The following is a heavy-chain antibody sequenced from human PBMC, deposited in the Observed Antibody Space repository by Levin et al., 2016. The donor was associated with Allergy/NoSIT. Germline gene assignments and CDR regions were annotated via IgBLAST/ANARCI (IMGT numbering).Heavy chain of an antibody. CDR3: AGQTSGVLDIDV. CDR2: VSYSGIT. CDR1: GGSVRSAN. V-gene: IGHV4-59*08. Sequence: SETLSLTCSVSGGSVRSANWSWLRLPPGKGLEWIGYVSYSGITDYSSSLKSRVTISVDTSANEFSLRLSSVTAADTAVYFCAGQTSGVLDIDVWGQGTTVTVSS. D-gene: IGHD3-10*01. J-gene: IGHJ6*02.